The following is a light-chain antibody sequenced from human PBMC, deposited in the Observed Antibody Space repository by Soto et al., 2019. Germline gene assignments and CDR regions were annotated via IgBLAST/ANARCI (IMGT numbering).Light chain of an antibody. CDR1: SSDVGGYDY. Sequence: QSALTQPPSASGSPGQSVTISCTGTSSDVGGYDYASWYQQHPGKAPKLMIYEVSKRPSGVPDRFSGSKSGNTASQTVSGLQAEDEADYYCSSYAGSSTYVFGTGTKVTVL. J-gene: IGLJ1*01. CDR3: SSYAGSSTYV. V-gene: IGLV2-8*01. CDR2: EVS.